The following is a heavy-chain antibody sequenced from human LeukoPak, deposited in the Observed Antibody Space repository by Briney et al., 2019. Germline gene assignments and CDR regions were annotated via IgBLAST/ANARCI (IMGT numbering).Heavy chain of an antibody. CDR1: GFTFSSYA. Sequence: GGSLRLSCAASGFTFSSYAMHWVRQAPGKGLEWVAVISYDGSNKYYADSVKGRFTISRDNSKNTLYLQMNSLRAEDTAVYYCARPDSSDSGWYLGYWGQGTLVTVSS. D-gene: IGHD6-19*01. J-gene: IGHJ4*02. CDR3: ARPDSSDSGWYLGY. V-gene: IGHV3-30-3*01. CDR2: ISYDGSNK.